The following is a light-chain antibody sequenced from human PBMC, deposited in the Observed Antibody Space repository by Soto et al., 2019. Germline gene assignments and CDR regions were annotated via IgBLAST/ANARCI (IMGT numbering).Light chain of an antibody. CDR1: SSDVGGYNY. CDR2: DVS. J-gene: IGLJ1*01. Sequence: QSVLTQPASVSGSPGQSITISCTGTSSDVGGYNYVSWYQQHPGKAPKLMIYDVSNRPSGVSNRFSGSKSGNTASLTISGLQAEDEADYYSSSYTSSSPLERVSGTGTKVTV. V-gene: IGLV2-14*01. CDR3: SSYTSSSPLERV.